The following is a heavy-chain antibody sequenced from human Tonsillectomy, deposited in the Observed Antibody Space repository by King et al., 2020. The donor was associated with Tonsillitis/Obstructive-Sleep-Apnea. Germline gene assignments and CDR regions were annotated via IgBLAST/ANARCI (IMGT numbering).Heavy chain of an antibody. CDR1: GFTFSSYS. D-gene: IGHD4-17*01. J-gene: IGHJ3*02. CDR2: ISSSSSYI. Sequence: VQLVESGGGLVKPGGSLRLSCAASGFTFSSYSMNWVRQAPGKGLEWVSSISSSSSYIYYADSVKGRFTISRDNAKNSLYQQMNSLRTEDTAVYYCARETHSVTTYDAFDIWGQXTMVTVSS. V-gene: IGHV3-21*01. CDR3: ARETHSVTTYDAFDI.